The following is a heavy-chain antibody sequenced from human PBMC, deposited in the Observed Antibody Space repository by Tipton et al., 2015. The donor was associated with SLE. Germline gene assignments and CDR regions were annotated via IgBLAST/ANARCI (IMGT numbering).Heavy chain of an antibody. D-gene: IGHD6-19*01. V-gene: IGHV4-61*01. J-gene: IGHJ4*02. Sequence: TLSLTCTVSGGSISSGSYYWSWIRQPPGKGLEWIGEINHSGSTNYNPSLKSRVTISVDTSKNQFSLKLSSVTAADTAVYYCARDGYSSGIFDYWGQGTLVTVSS. CDR3: ARDGYSSGIFDY. CDR1: GGSISSGSYY. CDR2: INHSGST.